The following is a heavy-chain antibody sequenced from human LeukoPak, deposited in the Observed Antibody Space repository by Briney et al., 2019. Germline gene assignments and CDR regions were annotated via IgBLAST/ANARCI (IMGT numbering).Heavy chain of an antibody. CDR2: IYSGGTT. V-gene: IGHV3-66*01. CDR1: GFTVSSNY. D-gene: IGHD4-17*01. J-gene: IGHJ4*02. CDR3: ARMESTTATAFDY. Sequence: GGSLRLSCAASGFTVSSNYMSWVRQAPGKGLEWVSVIYSGGTTYYADSVKGRFTISRDTSKNTVYLQFNSLRAEDTAVYYRARMESTTATAFDYWGQGTLVTVSS.